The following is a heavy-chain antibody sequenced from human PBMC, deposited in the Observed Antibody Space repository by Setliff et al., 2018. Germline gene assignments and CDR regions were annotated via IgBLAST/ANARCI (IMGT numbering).Heavy chain of an antibody. CDR3: ARHRVGNSGYAIPILDF. CDR1: GYSFTDYW. D-gene: IGHD5-12*01. J-gene: IGHJ4*02. CDR2: IYPSNSNI. Sequence: SLKISCKASGYSFTDYWIAWVRQMPGKGLEWMGIIYPSNSNIKYSPSFEAQITFSVDKSITTAYLQWSSLKASDTAIYYCARHRVGNSGYAIPILDFWGQGALVTVS. V-gene: IGHV5-51*01.